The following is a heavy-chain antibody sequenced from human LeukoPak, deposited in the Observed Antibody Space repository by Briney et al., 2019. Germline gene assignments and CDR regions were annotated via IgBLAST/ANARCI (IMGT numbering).Heavy chain of an antibody. CDR1: GFTFSSYS. Sequence: GGSLRLSCAASGFTFSSYSMNWVRQAPGKGLEWVSYISSSSSTIYYADSVKGRFTISRDNAKNSLYLQMNSLRDEDTAVYYCARDVGGDYFPYYYGMDVWGQGTTVTVSS. CDR2: ISSSSSTI. CDR3: ARDVGGDYFPYYYGMDV. V-gene: IGHV3-48*02. J-gene: IGHJ6*02. D-gene: IGHD4-17*01.